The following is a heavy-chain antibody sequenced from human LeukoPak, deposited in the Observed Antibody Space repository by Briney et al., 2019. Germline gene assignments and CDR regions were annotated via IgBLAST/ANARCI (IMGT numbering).Heavy chain of an antibody. Sequence: SETLSLTCTVSGGSVRRGNYYWTWIRQPAGSGLEWIGRIYTSGTTDYNPSLRTRVTISVDASRNQFSLNLSSVTAADTAVYYCAKGSSTSCYSCYYYYMDVWGKGTTVTVSS. J-gene: IGHJ6*03. V-gene: IGHV4-61*02. D-gene: IGHD2-2*01. CDR3: AKGSSTSCYSCYYYYMDV. CDR2: IYTSGTT. CDR1: GGSVRRGNYY.